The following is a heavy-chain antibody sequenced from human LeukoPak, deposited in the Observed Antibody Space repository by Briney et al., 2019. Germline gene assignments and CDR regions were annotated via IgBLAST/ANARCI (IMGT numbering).Heavy chain of an antibody. CDR2: IGISSGNP. CDR1: GFNFIDYS. V-gene: IGHV3-48*01. Sequence: QSGGSLRLSCAASGFNFIDYSMNWVRQAPGKGLEWISYIGISSGNPKYADPVKGRFTISRDKARNSLYLQMNSLRVEDTAVYYCARDHRYAFDNWGHGTLVTVSS. D-gene: IGHD5-12*01. J-gene: IGHJ4*01. CDR3: ARDHRYAFDN.